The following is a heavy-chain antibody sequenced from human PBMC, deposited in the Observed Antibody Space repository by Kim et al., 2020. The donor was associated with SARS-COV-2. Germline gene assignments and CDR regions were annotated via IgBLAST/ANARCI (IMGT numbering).Heavy chain of an antibody. D-gene: IGHD1-26*01. V-gene: IGHV3-43*02. CDR1: GFTFDDYA. CDR2: INKDGGTT. J-gene: IGHJ5*01. Sequence: GGSLRLSCAASGFTFDDYAMHWVRQAPGKGLEWVSLINKDGGTTYYADSVKGRFTISRDNSKNSLFLQMNSLRTEDTALYYCAKPSRSGTYYNCFDSWGQGTLVTVSS. CDR3: AKPSRSGTYYNCFDS.